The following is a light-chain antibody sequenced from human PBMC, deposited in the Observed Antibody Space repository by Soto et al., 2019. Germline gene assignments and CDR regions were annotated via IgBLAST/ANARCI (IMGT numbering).Light chain of an antibody. CDR3: SSYAGSYILGV. CDR2: DVT. V-gene: IGLV2-11*01. Sequence: QSALAQPRSVSGSPGQSVTLSFTGTSSDVGGYDFVSWYQQYPGKAPKLIIFDVTERTSGVPDRFSGSKSGNSASLTISGLQAEYEADYYCSSYAGSYILGVFGGGTKLTVL. CDR1: SSDVGGYDF. J-gene: IGLJ3*02.